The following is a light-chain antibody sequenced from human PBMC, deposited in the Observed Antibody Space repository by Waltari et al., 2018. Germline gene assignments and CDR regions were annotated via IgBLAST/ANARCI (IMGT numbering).Light chain of an antibody. Sequence: QSALTQPPSASGSPGQSVTISCTGTSSDVGGNDYVSWYQQSPGKAPTLMIYEVTKRPSGGPDRFSGSKSGNTASLTVSGLQAEDEADYYCSSYAGSNNYVLFGGGTKLTVL. V-gene: IGLV2-8*01. CDR3: SSYAGSNNYVL. J-gene: IGLJ2*01. CDR2: EVT. CDR1: SSDVGGNDY.